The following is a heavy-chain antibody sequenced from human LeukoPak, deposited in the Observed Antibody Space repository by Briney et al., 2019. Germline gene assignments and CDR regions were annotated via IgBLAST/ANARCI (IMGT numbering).Heavy chain of an antibody. CDR3: ARGVPTEDYDSSGYYPFAYYFDY. J-gene: IGHJ4*02. CDR2: INPSGGST. CDR1: GYTFTSYY. Sequence: ASVKVSRKASGYTFTSYYMHWVRQAPGQGLEWMGIINPSGGSTSYAQKFQGRVTMTRDTSTSTVYMELSSLRSEDTAVYYCARGVPTEDYDSSGYYPFAYYFDYWGQGTLVTVSS. V-gene: IGHV1-46*01. D-gene: IGHD3-22*01.